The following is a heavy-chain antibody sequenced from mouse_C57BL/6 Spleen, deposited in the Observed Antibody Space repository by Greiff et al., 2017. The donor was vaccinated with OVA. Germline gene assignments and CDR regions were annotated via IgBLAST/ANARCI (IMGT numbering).Heavy chain of an antibody. CDR3: ARAGYGSDGWYLDV. J-gene: IGHJ1*03. Sequence: EVQLQQSGPELVKPGASVKLPCKASGYTFTDYNMDWVKQSHGKSLEWIGDINPNNGGTIYNQKFKGKATLTADKSSSTAYMELRSLTSEDTAVYDGARAGYGSDGWYLDVWGKGTTVTVSS. V-gene: IGHV1-18*01. D-gene: IGHD2-10*02. CDR2: INPNNGGT. CDR1: GYTFTDYN.